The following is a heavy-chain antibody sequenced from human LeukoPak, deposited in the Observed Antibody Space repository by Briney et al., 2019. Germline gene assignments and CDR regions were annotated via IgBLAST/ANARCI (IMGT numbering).Heavy chain of an antibody. CDR3: ATFTTTYYYDSSGYYPD. D-gene: IGHD3-22*01. CDR2: FDPEDGET. CDR1: GYTLTELS. Sequence: ASVKVSCKVSGYTLTELSMHWVRQAPGKGLEWMGGFDPEDGETIYAQKFQGRVTMTEDTSTDIAYMELSSLRSEDTAVYYCATFTTTYYYDSSGYYPDWGQGTLVTVSS. V-gene: IGHV1-24*01. J-gene: IGHJ4*02.